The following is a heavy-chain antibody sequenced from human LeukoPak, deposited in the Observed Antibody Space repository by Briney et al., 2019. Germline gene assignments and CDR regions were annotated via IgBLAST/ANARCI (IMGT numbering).Heavy chain of an antibody. CDR2: INHSGSI. CDR3: ARQYDSGWYKGYFQY. V-gene: IGHV4-39*07. CDR1: GGSISSGGYY. D-gene: IGHD6-19*01. J-gene: IGHJ1*01. Sequence: SETLSLTCTVSGGSISSGGYYWSWIRQPPGKGLEWIGEINHSGSIKYNPSLKSRVTISIDTSKNQFSLKVTSVTAADTAVYYCARQYDSGWYKGYFQYWGQGTLVTVSS.